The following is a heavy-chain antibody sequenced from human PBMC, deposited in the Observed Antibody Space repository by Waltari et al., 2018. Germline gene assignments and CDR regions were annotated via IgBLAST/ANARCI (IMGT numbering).Heavy chain of an antibody. CDR3: ARDAEAAIWSGYWDH. J-gene: IGHJ4*02. Sequence: TWIRQTPGKGPEWVAYIGRSGSPISYRGSVKGRFSISRDNAKNVLYLEMDSLTVDDTAVYYCARDAEAAIWSGYWDHWGQGSLVTVSS. CDR2: IGRSGSPI. D-gene: IGHD3-3*01. V-gene: IGHV3-11*01.